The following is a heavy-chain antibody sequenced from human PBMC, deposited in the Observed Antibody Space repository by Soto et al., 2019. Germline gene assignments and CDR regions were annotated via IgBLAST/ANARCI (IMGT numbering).Heavy chain of an antibody. V-gene: IGHV1-69*01. Sequence: QVQLVQSGAEVKKPGSSVKVSCKASGGTFSSYAISWVRQAPGQGLEWMGGIIPIFGTATYAQKFQGRVTITADESTSTAYRELSSLRSEDTAVYYCARALYSGYKVGCWFDPWGQGTLVTVSS. CDR3: ARALYSGYKVGCWFDP. CDR1: GGTFSSYA. D-gene: IGHD5-12*01. J-gene: IGHJ5*02. CDR2: IIPIFGTA.